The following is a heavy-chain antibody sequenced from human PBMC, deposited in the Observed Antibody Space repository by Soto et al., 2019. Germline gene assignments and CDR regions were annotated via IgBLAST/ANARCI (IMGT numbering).Heavy chain of an antibody. CDR3: ARVDTAMVTRYYYMDV. CDR2: ISSNGGST. Sequence: PGGSLRLSCAASGFTFSSYARHWVRQAPGKGLEYVSAISSNGGSTYYANSVKGRFTISRDNSKNTLYLQMGSLRAEDMAVYYCARVDTAMVTRYYYMDVWGKGTTVTVSS. V-gene: IGHV3-64*01. CDR1: GFTFSSYA. D-gene: IGHD5-18*01. J-gene: IGHJ6*03.